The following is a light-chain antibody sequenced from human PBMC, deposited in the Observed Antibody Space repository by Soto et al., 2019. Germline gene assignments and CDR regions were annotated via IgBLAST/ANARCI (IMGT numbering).Light chain of an antibody. Sequence: EIVMTQSPATLYVSPEERATLPCRASQSVSSNLAWYQQKPGQAPRLLIYGASTRATGIPARFNGSGSGTEFTLTISSLQSEDFAVYYCQQYNNWPPLTFGGGTKVEIK. J-gene: IGKJ4*01. CDR2: GAS. CDR1: QSVSSN. CDR3: QQYNNWPPLT. V-gene: IGKV3-15*01.